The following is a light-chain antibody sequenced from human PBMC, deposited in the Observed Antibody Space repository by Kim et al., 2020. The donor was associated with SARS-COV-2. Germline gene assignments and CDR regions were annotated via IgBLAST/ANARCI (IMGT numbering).Light chain of an antibody. CDR2: GAS. CDR1: QSVKSN. J-gene: IGKJ4*01. Sequence: SPGERVTLSCRASQSVKSNLVWYQQKPGQAPRLLIYGASTRAAGAPARFSGSGSGTEFTLTISSLQSEDIAVYYCQQYNNWPLLTFGGGTKVDIK. V-gene: IGKV3-15*01. CDR3: QQYNNWPLLT.